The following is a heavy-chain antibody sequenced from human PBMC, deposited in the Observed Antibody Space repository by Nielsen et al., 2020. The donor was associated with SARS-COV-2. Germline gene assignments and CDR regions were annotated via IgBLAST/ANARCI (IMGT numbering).Heavy chain of an antibody. J-gene: IGHJ6*02. CDR2: IKQDGSEK. Sequence: GGSLRLSCAASGFTFSSYGMHWVRQAPGKGLEWVANIKQDGSEKYYVDSVKGRFTISRDNAKNSLYLQMNSLRAEDTAVYYCATIVDIVALAGYGMDVWGQGTTVTVSS. D-gene: IGHD5-12*01. V-gene: IGHV3-7*01. CDR1: GFTFSSYG. CDR3: ATIVDIVALAGYGMDV.